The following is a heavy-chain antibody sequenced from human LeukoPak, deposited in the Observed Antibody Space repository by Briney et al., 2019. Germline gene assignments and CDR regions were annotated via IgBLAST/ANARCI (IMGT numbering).Heavy chain of an antibody. CDR2: IYYSGST. J-gene: IGHJ3*02. CDR3: ARANYYDTSGYSRGAFDI. D-gene: IGHD3-22*01. V-gene: IGHV4-59*08. CDR1: GGSISSYY. Sequence: SETLSLTCTVSGGSISSYYWSWIRQPPGKGLEWIGYIYYSGSTNYNPSLKSRVTISVDTSKNQLSLKLSSVTAADAAVYYCARANYYDTSGYSRGAFDIWGQGTMVTVSS.